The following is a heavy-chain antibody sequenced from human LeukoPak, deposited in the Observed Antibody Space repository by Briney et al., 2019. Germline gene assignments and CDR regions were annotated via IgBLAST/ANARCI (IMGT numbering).Heavy chain of an antibody. CDR2: ISGYNGNT. V-gene: IGHV1-18*01. D-gene: IGHD2-2*01. CDR3: ARVALEYQSQAHFEL. J-gene: IGHJ2*01. Sequence: VASVKVSCKASGGTFSSYAINWVRQAPGQGLEWMGWISGYNGNTNYAQKLQGRVTMTTDTSTTTAYMELRSLRSDDTAVYYCARVALEYQSQAHFELWGRGTLVTVSS. CDR1: GGTFSSYA.